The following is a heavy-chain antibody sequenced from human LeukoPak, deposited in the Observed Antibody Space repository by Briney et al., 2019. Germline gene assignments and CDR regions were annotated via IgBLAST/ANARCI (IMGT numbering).Heavy chain of an antibody. CDR1: GFTFSSYW. CDR3: AGGPGFLIDC. J-gene: IGHJ4*02. D-gene: IGHD3-3*01. CDR2: IKQDGSEK. Sequence: GGSLRLSCAASGFTFSSYWMSWVRQARGQGLEWVANIKQDGSEKHYVDSVKGRLTISRDNAKNLLYLQMNSLRVEDTAVYYCAGGPGFLIDCWGQGTLVTVSS. V-gene: IGHV3-7*01.